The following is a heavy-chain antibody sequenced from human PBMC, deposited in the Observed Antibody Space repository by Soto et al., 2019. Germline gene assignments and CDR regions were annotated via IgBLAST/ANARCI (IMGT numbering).Heavy chain of an antibody. V-gene: IGHV3-74*01. Sequence: EVQLVESGGGLVQPGGSLRLSCAASGFTFSNYWMYWVRQAPGKGVVWVSRINSAGSVSSYADSVKGRLTISRDNVKNTLYLQMDSLRAEDTAAYYCARGDCVGGTCYSLAGSFYYYMDVWGKGTTVTVFS. J-gene: IGHJ6*03. CDR1: GFTFSNYW. CDR2: INSAGSVS. D-gene: IGHD2-15*01. CDR3: ARGDCVGGTCYSLAGSFYYYMDV.